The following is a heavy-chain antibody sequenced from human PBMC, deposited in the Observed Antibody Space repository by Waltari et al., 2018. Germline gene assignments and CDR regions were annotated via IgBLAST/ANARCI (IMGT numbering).Heavy chain of an antibody. D-gene: IGHD5-18*01. Sequence: EVQLVESGGGLVQPGGSLRLSCAASGFTFSSYWMSWVRQAPGKGLEWVANIKQDGSEKYYVDSVKGRFTISRDNAKNSLYLQMNSLRAEDTAVYYCARDLGYSYGSGPHDYWGQGTLVTVSS. CDR2: IKQDGSEK. CDR1: GFTFSSYW. CDR3: ARDLGYSYGSGPHDY. J-gene: IGHJ4*02. V-gene: IGHV3-7*01.